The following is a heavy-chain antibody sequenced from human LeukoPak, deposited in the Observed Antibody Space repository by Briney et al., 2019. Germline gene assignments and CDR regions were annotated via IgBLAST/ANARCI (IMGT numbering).Heavy chain of an antibody. CDR2: ISGSDGST. D-gene: IGHD2-15*01. Sequence: GGSLRPSCPASGSTFSNYAMSWVRQAPGKGLEWDSTISGSDGSTYYADSVKGRFTISRDNSKNTLYLEMKSLRGEDTAIYYCAKGRGYCTGGSCYSDYWGQGTLVTVSS. V-gene: IGHV3-23*01. J-gene: IGHJ4*02. CDR3: AKGRGYCTGGSCYSDY. CDR1: GSTFSNYA.